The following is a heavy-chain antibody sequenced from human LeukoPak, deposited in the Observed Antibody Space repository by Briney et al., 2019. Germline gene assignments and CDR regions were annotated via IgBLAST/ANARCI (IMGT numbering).Heavy chain of an antibody. CDR3: ARSGERFLASPVDY. D-gene: IGHD3-3*01. CDR1: GGSISSYY. Sequence: PPETLSLTCTVSGGSISSYYWGWIRHPPGQGLEWIGNIYYSGSTNYNPSLKSRITISVGTSKNPFSLKLSSVTAADTAVYYFARSGERFLASPVDYWGQGTLVTVSS. V-gene: IGHV4-59*01. CDR2: IYYSGST. J-gene: IGHJ4*02.